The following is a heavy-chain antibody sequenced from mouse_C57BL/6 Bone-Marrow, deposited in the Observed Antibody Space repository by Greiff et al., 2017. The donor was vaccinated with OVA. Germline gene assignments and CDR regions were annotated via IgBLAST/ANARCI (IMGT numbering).Heavy chain of an antibody. D-gene: IGHD3-3*01. CDR3: ARGWGGDAMDY. J-gene: IGHJ4*01. CDR1: GYTFTSYW. Sequence: QVQLKQPGAELVRPGSSVKLSCKASGYTFTSYWMHWVKQRPIQGLEWIGNIDPSDSETHYNQKFKDKATLTVDKSSSTAYMQLSSLTSEDSAVYYCARGWGGDAMDYWGQGTSVTVSS. CDR2: IDPSDSET. V-gene: IGHV1-52*01.